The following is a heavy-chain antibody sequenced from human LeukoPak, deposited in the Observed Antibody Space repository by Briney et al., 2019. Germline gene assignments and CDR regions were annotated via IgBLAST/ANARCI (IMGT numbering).Heavy chain of an antibody. D-gene: IGHD3-22*01. Sequence: PSETLSLTCTVSGGSINSGVYHWSWIRQFPEKGLQWIGYIAQSGSSYYNPSLKSRVTLSLGTSNNQFSLQLSSLTAADTALYYCARDSHYDSSGYYLDSWGPGTLVTVSS. CDR2: IAQSGSS. V-gene: IGHV4-31*03. J-gene: IGHJ4*02. CDR3: ARDSHYDSSGYYLDS. CDR1: GGSINSGVYH.